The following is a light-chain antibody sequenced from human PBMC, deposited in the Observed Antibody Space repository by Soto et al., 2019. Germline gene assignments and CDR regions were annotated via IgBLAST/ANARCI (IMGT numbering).Light chain of an antibody. J-gene: IGKJ5*01. Sequence: IQLTQSPSSLSASVGDRVTITCRASQNINNNLNWYQQKPGKAPKVLIYTASNLQSGAPSRFSGSGSGTDFTLTISSLQAEDFATYYCQQRSKTCITFGQGTRLDIK. V-gene: IGKV1-39*01. CDR1: QNINNN. CDR2: TAS. CDR3: QQRSKTCIT.